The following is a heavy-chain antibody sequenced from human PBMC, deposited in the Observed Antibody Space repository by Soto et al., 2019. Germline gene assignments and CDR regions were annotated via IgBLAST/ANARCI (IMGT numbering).Heavy chain of an antibody. D-gene: IGHD1-26*01. J-gene: IGHJ5*02. CDR1: GGTFSSYA. CDR3: ARDRVVGATAGNSFDP. Sequence: SVKVSCTASGGTFSSYAISWVRQAPGQGLEWMGGIIPIFGTANYAQKFQGRVTITADKSTSTAYMELSSLRSEDTAVYYCARDRVVGATAGNSFDPCDQGTLVIVSS. CDR2: IIPIFGTA. V-gene: IGHV1-69*06.